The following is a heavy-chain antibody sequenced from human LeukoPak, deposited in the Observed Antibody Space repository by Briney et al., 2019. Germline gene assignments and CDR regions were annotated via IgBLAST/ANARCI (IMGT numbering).Heavy chain of an antibody. CDR2: ISGSGGGT. V-gene: IGHV3-23*01. D-gene: IGHD1-26*01. CDR3: AKDLGRYRNNYFDY. CDR1: GXTFNSYA. Sequence: GGSLRLSCAASGXTFNSYAMSWVRQAPEKGLEWVATISGSGGGTYYADSVKGRFTISRDDSKNTLYLQMNSLRAEDTAVYYCAKDLGRYRNNYFDYWGQGTLVTVSS. J-gene: IGHJ4*02.